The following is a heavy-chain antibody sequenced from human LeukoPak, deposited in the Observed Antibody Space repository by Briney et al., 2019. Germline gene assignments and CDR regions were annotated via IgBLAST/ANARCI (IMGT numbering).Heavy chain of an antibody. CDR2: ISYDGSNK. CDR3: ARGYSSAWYYFDY. CDR1: GFTFSSYA. J-gene: IGHJ4*02. D-gene: IGHD6-13*01. V-gene: IGHV3-30*04. Sequence: SGGSLRLSCAASGFTFSSYAMHWVRQGPGKGLEWVAVISYDGSNKYYADSVKGRSTISRDNSKNTLYLQMDSLRAEDTAVYYCARGYSSAWYYFDYWGQGTLVTVSS.